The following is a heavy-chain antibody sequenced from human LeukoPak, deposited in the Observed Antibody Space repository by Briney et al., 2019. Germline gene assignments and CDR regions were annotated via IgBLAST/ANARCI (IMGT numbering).Heavy chain of an antibody. CDR3: ARDQGNGCFDS. J-gene: IGHJ5*01. CDR2: MNQDGTEK. Sequence: GGSLRLSCAASGFTFNTYWMNWVRQAPGERLEWVASMNQDGTEKYYVDSVKGRFTISRDNAKNSLYLQMDSLRAEDTAVYYCARDQGNGCFDSWGQGSLVTVSS. V-gene: IGHV3-7*01. CDR1: GFTFNTYW. D-gene: IGHD1-1*01.